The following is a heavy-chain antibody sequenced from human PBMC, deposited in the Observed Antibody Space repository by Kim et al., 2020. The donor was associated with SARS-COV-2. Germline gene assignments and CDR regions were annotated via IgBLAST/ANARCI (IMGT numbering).Heavy chain of an antibody. V-gene: IGHV3-23*01. Sequence: GGSLRLSCAASGFTFSSYAMSWVRQAPGKGLEWVSAISGSGGSTYYADSVKGRFTISRDNSKNTLYLQMNSLRAEDTAVYYCAKWTSIVGATERYYFDYWGQGTLVTVSS. CDR2: ISGSGGST. CDR3: AKWTSIVGATERYYFDY. CDR1: GFTFSSYA. D-gene: IGHD1-26*01. J-gene: IGHJ4*02.